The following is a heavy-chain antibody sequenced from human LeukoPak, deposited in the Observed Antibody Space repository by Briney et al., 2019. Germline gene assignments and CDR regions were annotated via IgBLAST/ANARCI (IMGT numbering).Heavy chain of an antibody. CDR2: IGHDGGNI. J-gene: IGHJ4*02. Sequence: TGGSLRLSRAPSGLIYRSYVIHWLRQAPGKGLEWVAFIGHDGGNINSADSVKGRLTISRDNSRSTLYLQMINLRPEDTAVYYCVKVFNWGFDYWGQGTLVTVSS. D-gene: IGHD7-27*01. CDR1: GLIYRSYV. CDR3: VKVFNWGFDY. V-gene: IGHV3-30*02.